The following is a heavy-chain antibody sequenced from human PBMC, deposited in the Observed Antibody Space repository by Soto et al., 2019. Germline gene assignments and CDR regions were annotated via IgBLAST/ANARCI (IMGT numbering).Heavy chain of an antibody. CDR1: GYTFTSYG. J-gene: IGHJ6*02. V-gene: IGHV1-18*01. D-gene: IGHD6-19*01. Sequence: ASVKVSCKASGYTFTSYGISWVRPAPGQGLEWMGWISAYNGNTNYAQKLQGRVTMTTDTSTSTAYMELRSLRSDDTAVYYCARLYSSGGYSMDVWGQGTTIPVSS. CDR2: ISAYNGNT. CDR3: ARLYSSGGYSMDV.